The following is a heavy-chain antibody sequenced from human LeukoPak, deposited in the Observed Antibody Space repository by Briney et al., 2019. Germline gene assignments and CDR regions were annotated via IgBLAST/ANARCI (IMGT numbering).Heavy chain of an antibody. D-gene: IGHD1-26*01. V-gene: IGHV4-59*01. Sequence: SETLSFSCTVSGGSMRSNYWSLTRQPPGKGLEWIGNIYYSGSTNYNPSLKSRVTISIDPSKNQFSLKLSSVTAADTAIYYCVKHNGRWFDPWGQGTLVTVSS. CDR1: GGSMRSNY. CDR3: VKHNGRWFDP. CDR2: IYYSGST. J-gene: IGHJ5*02.